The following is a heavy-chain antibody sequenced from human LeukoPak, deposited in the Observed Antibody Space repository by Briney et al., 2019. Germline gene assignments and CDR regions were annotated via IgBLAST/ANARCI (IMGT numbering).Heavy chain of an antibody. D-gene: IGHD3-10*01. J-gene: IGHJ2*01. Sequence: SETLSLTCAVYGGSFSGYYWSWIRQPPGKGLEWIGEISHSGSTNYNPSLKSRVTISVDTSKNQFSLKLSSVTAADTAVYYCARGAVITMARGVIPPYWYFDLWGRGTLVTVSS. V-gene: IGHV4-34*01. CDR1: GGSFSGYY. CDR3: ARGAVITMARGVIPPYWYFDL. CDR2: ISHSGST.